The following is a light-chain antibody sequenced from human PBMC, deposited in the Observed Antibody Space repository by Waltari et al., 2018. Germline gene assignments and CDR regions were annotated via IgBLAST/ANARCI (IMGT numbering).Light chain of an antibody. CDR2: AVS. V-gene: IGLV2-8*01. J-gene: IGLJ2*01. Sequence: QSALTQPPSASGSPGQSVTISCTGTSSDVGGYNCVPWYQKHPGKAPNLMIYAVSKRPSGVPDRFSGSKSGNTAYRTVSGLQAEDEAGYYCNSYAGINSVLFGGGTKLTVL. CDR3: NSYAGINSVL. CDR1: SSDVGGYNC.